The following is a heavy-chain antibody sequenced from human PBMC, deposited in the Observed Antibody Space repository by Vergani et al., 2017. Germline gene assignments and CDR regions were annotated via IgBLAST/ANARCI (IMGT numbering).Heavy chain of an antibody. J-gene: IGHJ5*02. CDR2: MNPNSGNT. Sequence: QVQLVQSGAEVKKPGASVKVSCKASGYTFTSYDINWVRQATGQGLEWMGWMNPNSGNTGYEQKFQGRVTITRNTSISTAYMGMSSLRSEDTAVYYCARGQYFDLVNWFDPWGQGTLVTFSS. CDR1: GYTFTSYD. CDR3: ARGQYFDLVNWFDP. V-gene: IGHV1-8*03. D-gene: IGHD3-9*01.